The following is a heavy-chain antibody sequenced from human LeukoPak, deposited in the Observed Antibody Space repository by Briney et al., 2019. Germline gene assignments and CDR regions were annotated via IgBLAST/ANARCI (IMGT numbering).Heavy chain of an antibody. CDR3: ARDRGIQLWLFDY. D-gene: IGHD5-18*01. CDR2: INAGNGNT. V-gene: IGHV1-3*01. J-gene: IGHJ4*02. Sequence: GASVKVSRKASGYTFTSYAVHWVRQAPGQRLEWMGWINAGNGNTKYSQKFQGRVTITRDTSASTAYMELSSLRSEDTAVYYCARDRGIQLWLFDYWGQGTLVTVSS. CDR1: GYTFTSYA.